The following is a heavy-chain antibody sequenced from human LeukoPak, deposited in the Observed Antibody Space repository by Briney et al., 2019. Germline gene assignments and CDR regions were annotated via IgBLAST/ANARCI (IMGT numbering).Heavy chain of an antibody. CDR2: ISSSGSTI. Sequence: GGSLRLSCAASGFTFSIYEMNWVRHAPGKGLEWVSYISSSGSTIYYADSVEGRFTISRDNAKKSLYLQMNRLRAEDTAVYYCARGKLELPGYYFDYWGQGTLVTVSS. J-gene: IGHJ4*02. V-gene: IGHV3-48*03. CDR1: GFTFSIYE. CDR3: ARGKLELPGYYFDY. D-gene: IGHD1-7*01.